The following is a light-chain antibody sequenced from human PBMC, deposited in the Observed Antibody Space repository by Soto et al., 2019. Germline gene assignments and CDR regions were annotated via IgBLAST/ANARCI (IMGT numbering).Light chain of an antibody. J-gene: IGKJ1*01. Sequence: DIQMTQSPSTLSASVGDRVTITCRASQSISSWLAWYQQKPGKAPKLLIYKASSLESGVPSRFSGSGSGTEFTLTISSLQPDDFATYYCQLYKRYRTFGQVS. V-gene: IGKV1-5*03. CDR1: QSISSW. CDR2: KAS. CDR3: QLYKRYRT.